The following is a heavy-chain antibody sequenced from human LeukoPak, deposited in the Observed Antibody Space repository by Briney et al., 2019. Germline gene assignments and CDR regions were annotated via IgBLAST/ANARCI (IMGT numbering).Heavy chain of an antibody. Sequence: GGSLRLSCAASGFTFDDYAMHWVRQAPGKGLEWVSGISWNSGSIGYADSVKGRFTISRDNAKNSLYLQMNSLRAEDTALYYCAKDIGPILGIAAAGPEGYGMDVWGQGTTVTVSS. CDR3: AKDIGPILGIAAAGPEGYGMDV. CDR1: GFTFDDYA. CDR2: ISWNSGSI. V-gene: IGHV3-9*01. D-gene: IGHD6-13*01. J-gene: IGHJ6*02.